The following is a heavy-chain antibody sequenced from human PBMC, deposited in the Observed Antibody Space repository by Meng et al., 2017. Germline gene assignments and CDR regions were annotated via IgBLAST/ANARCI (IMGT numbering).Heavy chain of an antibody. CDR1: GYTFTSYY. V-gene: IGHV1-46*01. CDR3: AIPTGKAPDY. CDR2: INPSGGST. D-gene: IGHD1-14*01. Sequence: ASVKVSCKASGYTFTSYYMHWVLQAPGQGLEWMGIINPSGGSTSYAQKFQGRVSMTRDTSTSTVYMELSRLRSGDTAVYYCAIPTGKAPDYWGQGTLVTVSS. J-gene: IGHJ4*02.